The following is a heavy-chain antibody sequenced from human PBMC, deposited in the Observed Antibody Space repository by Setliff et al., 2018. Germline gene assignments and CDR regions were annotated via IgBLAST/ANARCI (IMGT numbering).Heavy chain of an antibody. Sequence: GGSLRLSCAASGFTFINCAMNWVRQAPGKGLEWVSSVSGSGGSTYYADSVKGWFTISRDNSNSTLYLQMNSLTAEDTAVYYCVKDSSGWYYWGQGTLVTVSS. J-gene: IGHJ4*02. CDR1: GFTFINCA. D-gene: IGHD6-19*01. CDR3: VKDSSGWYY. V-gene: IGHV3-23*01. CDR2: VSGSGGST.